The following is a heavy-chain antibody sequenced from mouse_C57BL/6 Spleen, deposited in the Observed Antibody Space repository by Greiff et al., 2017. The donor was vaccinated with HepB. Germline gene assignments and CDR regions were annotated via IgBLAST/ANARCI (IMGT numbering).Heavy chain of an antibody. CDR1: GYTFTGYW. D-gene: IGHD2-3*01. CDR2: ILPGSGST. Sequence: VHLVESGAELMKPGASVKLSCKATGYTFTGYWIEWVKQRPGHGLEWIGEILPGSGSTNYNEKFKGKATFTADTSSNTAYMQLSSLTTEDSAIYYCARGGYYEGRTYYFDYWGQGTTLTVSS. J-gene: IGHJ2*01. V-gene: IGHV1-9*01. CDR3: ARGGYYEGRTYYFDY.